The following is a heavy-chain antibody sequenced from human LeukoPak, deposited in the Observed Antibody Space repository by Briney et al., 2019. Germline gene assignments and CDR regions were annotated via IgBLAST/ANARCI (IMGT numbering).Heavy chain of an antibody. J-gene: IGHJ4*02. D-gene: IGHD3-16*02. CDR1: GFTFSSYS. CDR2: ISSSSSYI. Sequence: GGSLRLSCAASGFTFSSYSMNWVRQAPGKGLEWVSSISSSSSYIYYADSVKGRFTISRDNAKNSLYLQMNSLRAEDTAVYYCARYPTFGGVIADDYWGQGTLVTVSS. CDR3: ARYPTFGGVIADDY. V-gene: IGHV3-21*01.